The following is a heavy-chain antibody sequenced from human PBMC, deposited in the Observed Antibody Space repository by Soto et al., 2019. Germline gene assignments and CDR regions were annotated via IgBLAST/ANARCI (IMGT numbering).Heavy chain of an antibody. Sequence: GGSLRLSCAASGFTFDDYAMHWVRQAPGKGLEWVSGISWNSGSIGYADSVKGRFTISRDNAKNSLYLQMNSLRAEDTALYYCAKALGGVVAANDAFDIWGQGTMVTVS. D-gene: IGHD2-15*01. J-gene: IGHJ3*02. CDR1: GFTFDDYA. CDR2: ISWNSGSI. CDR3: AKALGGVVAANDAFDI. V-gene: IGHV3-9*01.